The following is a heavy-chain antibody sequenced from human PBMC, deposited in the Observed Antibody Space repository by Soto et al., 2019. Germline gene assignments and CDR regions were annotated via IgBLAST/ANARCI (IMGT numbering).Heavy chain of an antibody. J-gene: IGHJ4*02. CDR3: LRDTMD. CDR2: INMDGSQT. V-gene: IGHV3-74*01. D-gene: IGHD2-8*01. CDR1: GFILGSYW. Sequence: HPGGSLRLSCAASGFILGSYWMHWVRQAPGKGLVWVSRINMDGSQTYYADSVRGRFTISRDNAKNILYLQLTSLRVEDTAVYYCLRDTMDCGQGTLVTVSS.